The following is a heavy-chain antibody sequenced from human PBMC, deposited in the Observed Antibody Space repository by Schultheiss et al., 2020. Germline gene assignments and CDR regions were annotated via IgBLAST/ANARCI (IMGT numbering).Heavy chain of an antibody. CDR2: IYYSEST. CDR3: ARHGDYGDYAEPYYYGMDV. Sequence: SQTLSLTCTVSGGSISSSSYYWGWIRQPPGKGLEWIGSIYYSESTYYNPSLKSRVTISVDTSKNQFSLKLSSVTAADTAVYYCARHGDYGDYAEPYYYGMDVWGQGTTVTVSS. CDR1: GGSISSSSYY. V-gene: IGHV4-39*01. J-gene: IGHJ6*02. D-gene: IGHD4-17*01.